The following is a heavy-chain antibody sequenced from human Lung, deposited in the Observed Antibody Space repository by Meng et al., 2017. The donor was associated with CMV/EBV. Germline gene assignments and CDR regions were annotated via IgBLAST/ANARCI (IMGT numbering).Heavy chain of an antibody. D-gene: IGHD3-10*01. CDR2: SSTRYGQT. CDR3: ARESERFGELYDD. V-gene: IGHV1-18*01. CDR1: GYSFSTFG. Sequence: QPQLVQSGAEVEKPGXSVKVSCKASGYSFSTFGISWVRQVPGQRLEWVGWSSTRYGQTRYAQNLQGRVILSTDTSTNTAYMTLRDLTFDDTAVYFCARESERFGELYDDWDQGTLVTVSS. J-gene: IGHJ4*02.